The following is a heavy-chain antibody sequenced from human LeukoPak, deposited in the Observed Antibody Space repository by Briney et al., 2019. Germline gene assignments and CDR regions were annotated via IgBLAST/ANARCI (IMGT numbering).Heavy chain of an antibody. CDR1: GGSISSSSYY. V-gene: IGHV4-39*01. Sequence: SETLCLTCTVSGGSISSSSYYWGWIRQPPGKGLEWIGGIYYSGSTYYNPSLKSRVTISVDTSKNQFSLKLSSVTAADTAVYYCARHDEDYYDSSGYARNAFDIWGQGTMVTVSS. CDR3: ARHDEDYYDSSGYARNAFDI. D-gene: IGHD3-22*01. CDR2: IYYSGST. J-gene: IGHJ3*02.